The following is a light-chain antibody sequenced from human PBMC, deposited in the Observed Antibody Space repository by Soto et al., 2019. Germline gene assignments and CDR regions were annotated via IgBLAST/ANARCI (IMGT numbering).Light chain of an antibody. Sequence: QSVLTQPASVSGSAGQSITISCSGTMRDVGAYNLVSWYQQHPGTAPKLIIYEVRNRPSGISSRFSGSRSGNTASLTISGLQSEDEGDYYCRAYTARSTLVLGGGTKLTVL. CDR2: EVR. J-gene: IGLJ3*02. V-gene: IGLV2-14*01. CDR1: MRDVGAYNL. CDR3: RAYTARSTLV.